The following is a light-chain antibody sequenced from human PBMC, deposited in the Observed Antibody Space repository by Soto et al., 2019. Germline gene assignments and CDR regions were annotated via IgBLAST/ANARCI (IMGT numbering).Light chain of an antibody. J-gene: IGLJ2*01. V-gene: IGLV2-14*03. CDR1: SSDLGGYNY. Sequence: QSVLTQPASVSGSPGQSITISCIGTSSDLGGYNYVSWYQHHPGKAPKLMIYDVSNRPSGVSNRFSGSKSGNTASLTISGLQAEDDADYYCSSYTTSSAVFGGGTKLT. CDR2: DVS. CDR3: SSYTTSSAV.